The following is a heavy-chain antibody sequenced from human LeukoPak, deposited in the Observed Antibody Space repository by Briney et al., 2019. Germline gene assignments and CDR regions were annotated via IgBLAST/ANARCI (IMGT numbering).Heavy chain of an antibody. V-gene: IGHV4-34*01. CDR2: INHSGST. CDR1: GGSFSGYY. D-gene: IGHD3-16*02. Sequence: PSETLSLTCAVYGGSFSGYYWSWTRQPPGKGLEWIGEINHSGSTNYNPSLKSRVTISVDTSKNQFSLNLNSVTAADTAVYYCARGRLYDYVWGSYRYAFDFWGQGILVTVSS. J-gene: IGHJ4*02. CDR3: ARGRLYDYVWGSYRYAFDF.